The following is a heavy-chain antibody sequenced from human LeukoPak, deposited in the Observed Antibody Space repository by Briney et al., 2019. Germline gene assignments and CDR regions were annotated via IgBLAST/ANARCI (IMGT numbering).Heavy chain of an antibody. CDR1: GGSIIRSSYY. V-gene: IGHV4-39*07. J-gene: IGHJ6*03. D-gene: IGHD2-2*01. Sequence: SETLSLTSTVSGGSIIRSSYYWGWIRQPPGKELEWIGSVYFSGNTYYNPSLKSRVTISLDTSKNKFSLKLSSVTAADTAVYYCARDGYCSSTSCSHLYHYHYYMDVWGKGTTVTVSS. CDR2: VYFSGNT. CDR3: ARDGYCSSTSCSHLYHYHYYMDV.